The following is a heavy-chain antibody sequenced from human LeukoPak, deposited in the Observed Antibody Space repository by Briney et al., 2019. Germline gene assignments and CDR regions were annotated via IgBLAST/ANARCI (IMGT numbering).Heavy chain of an antibody. CDR3: AKTKYGTETYYCYGVDV. CDR2: ISAYNGNT. CDR1: GYTFSSYG. D-gene: IGHD3/OR15-3a*01. V-gene: IGHV1-18*01. Sequence: ASVKVSCKASGYTFSSYGISWVRQAPGQGLEWMAWISAYNGNTNYAQKLQGRVTMTTDTSTSTAYMELRSLRSDDTAVYYCAKTKYGTETYYCYGVDVWGQGTTVTVSS. J-gene: IGHJ6*02.